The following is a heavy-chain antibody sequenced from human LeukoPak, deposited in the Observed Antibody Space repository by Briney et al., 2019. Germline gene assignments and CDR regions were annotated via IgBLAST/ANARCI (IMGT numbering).Heavy chain of an antibody. V-gene: IGHV4-38-2*02. D-gene: IGHD2-2*01. CDR2: IYHSEPT. CDR1: GYSINSGYY. J-gene: IGHJ5*02. Sequence: SETLSLTCTVSGYSINSGYYWGWIRQPPGKGLEWIGSIYHSEPTNYNPSLKSRVIISVDTSKNQFSLKLSSVTAADTAVYYCARDSLSSPFDPWGQGTLVTVSS. CDR3: ARDSLSSPFDP.